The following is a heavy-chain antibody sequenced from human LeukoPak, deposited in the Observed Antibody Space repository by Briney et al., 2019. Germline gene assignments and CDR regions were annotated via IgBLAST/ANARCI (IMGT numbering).Heavy chain of an antibody. D-gene: IGHD3-9*01. V-gene: IGHV3-21*01. Sequence: PGGSLRLSCAASGFTFSNYSMNWVRQAPGKGLEWVSSISGSSSYIYYANSVKGRSTISRDNAKNSLYLQMNSLRAEDTAVYYCARDDGSRRYFDWLAVADYWGQGILVTVSS. CDR2: ISGSSSYI. CDR3: ARDDGSRRYFDWLAVADY. J-gene: IGHJ4*02. CDR1: GFTFSNYS.